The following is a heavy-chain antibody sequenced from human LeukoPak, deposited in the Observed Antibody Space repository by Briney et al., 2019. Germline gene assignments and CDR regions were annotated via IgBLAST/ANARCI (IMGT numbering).Heavy chain of an antibody. D-gene: IGHD6-13*01. J-gene: IGHJ4*02. V-gene: IGHV1-2*02. CDR1: GYTFTGYY. Sequence: GASVKVSCKASGYTFTGYYMHWVRQAPGHGLEWMGWINPYSGDTNYAQKFQGRVTMTRDTSISTAYMELSRLRSDDTAVYYCARDRSGQLVLWGQGTLVTVSS. CDR3: ARDRSGQLVL. CDR2: INPYSGDT.